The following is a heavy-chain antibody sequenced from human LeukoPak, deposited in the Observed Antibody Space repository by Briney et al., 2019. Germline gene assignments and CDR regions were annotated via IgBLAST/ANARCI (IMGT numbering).Heavy chain of an antibody. CDR3: ARTIAQYSNSWLYFYYGLDV. D-gene: IGHD6-13*01. CDR1: GFAFGGYA. V-gene: IGHV3-23*01. Sequence: GGSLRLSCTASGFAFGGYAMGWVRQAPGKGLEWVSSISGGSEDTYYAGSVKGRFTISRDNSKSTLYLQMNSLRAEDTAVYYCARTIAQYSNSWLYFYYGLDVWGQGTTVTVS. CDR2: ISGGSEDT. J-gene: IGHJ6*02.